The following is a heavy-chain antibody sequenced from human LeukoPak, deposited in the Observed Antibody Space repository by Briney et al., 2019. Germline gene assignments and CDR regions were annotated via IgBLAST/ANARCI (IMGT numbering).Heavy chain of an antibody. V-gene: IGHV3-30-3*01. Sequence: HPGGSLRLSCAASGFTFSSYAMHWVRQAPGKGLEWVAVISYDGSNKYYADSVKGRFTISRDNSKNTLYLQMNSLRAEDTAVYYCARDNTYYYDSSGYYPGYWGQGTLVTVSS. CDR2: ISYDGSNK. J-gene: IGHJ4*02. D-gene: IGHD3-22*01. CDR3: ARDNTYYYDSSGYYPGY. CDR1: GFTFSSYA.